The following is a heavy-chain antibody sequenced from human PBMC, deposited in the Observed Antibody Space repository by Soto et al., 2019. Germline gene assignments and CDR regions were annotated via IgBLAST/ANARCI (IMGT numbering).Heavy chain of an antibody. CDR2: IWYDGSNK. Sequence: QVQLVESGGGVVQPGRSLRLSCAASGFIISNYGMHWVRQAPGKGLEWVAVIWYDGSNKYYADSVKGRFTISRDNSKNTLYLQMNSLRGEDTAVYYCARGTLGYYYGMDVWGQGTMVTVSS. J-gene: IGHJ6*02. V-gene: IGHV3-33*01. CDR1: GFIISNYG. D-gene: IGHD1-7*01. CDR3: ARGTLGYYYGMDV.